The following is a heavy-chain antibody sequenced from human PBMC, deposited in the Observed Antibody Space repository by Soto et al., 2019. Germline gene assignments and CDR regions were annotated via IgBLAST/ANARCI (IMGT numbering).Heavy chain of an antibody. D-gene: IGHD6-13*01. J-gene: IGHJ6*02. Sequence: ASVKVSCKASGYTFTGYYMHWVRQAPGQGLEWMGWINPNSGGTNYAQKFQGRVTMTRDTSISTAYMELSRLRSDDTAEYYCARDVAAAGPYYYYGMDVCGQGTTVTVSS. V-gene: IGHV1-2*02. CDR2: INPNSGGT. CDR1: GYTFTGYY. CDR3: ARDVAAAGPYYYYGMDV.